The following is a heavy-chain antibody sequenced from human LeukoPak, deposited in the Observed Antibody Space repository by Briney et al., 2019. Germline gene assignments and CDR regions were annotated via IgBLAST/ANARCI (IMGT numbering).Heavy chain of an antibody. CDR2: MNPNSGNT. D-gene: IGHD6-19*01. V-gene: IGHV1-8*01. CDR3: ARGLKQWLVMTPGY. J-gene: IGHJ4*02. Sequence: ASVKVSCKASGYTFTSYDINWVRQATGQGLEWMGWMNPNSGNTGYAQKFQGRVTMTRNTSISTAYMELSSLRSEDTAVYYCARGLKQWLVMTPGYWGQGTLVTVSS. CDR1: GYTFTSYD.